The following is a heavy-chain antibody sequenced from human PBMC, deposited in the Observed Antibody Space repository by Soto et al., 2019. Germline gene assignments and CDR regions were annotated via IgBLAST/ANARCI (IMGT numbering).Heavy chain of an antibody. V-gene: IGHV3-30*18. J-gene: IGHJ6*02. CDR3: AKTPKRTTSFGLYYYYGMDV. CDR2: ISYDGSNK. Sequence: GGSLRLSCAASGFTFSSYGMHWVRQAPGKGLEWVAVISYDGSNKYYADSVKGRFTISRDNSKNTPYLQMNSLRAEDTAVYYCAKTPKRTTSFGLYYYYGMDVWGQGTTVTVSS. CDR1: GFTFSSYG. D-gene: IGHD1-7*01.